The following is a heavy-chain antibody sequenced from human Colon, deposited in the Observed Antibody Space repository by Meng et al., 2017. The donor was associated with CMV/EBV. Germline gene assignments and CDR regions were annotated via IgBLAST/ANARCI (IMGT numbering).Heavy chain of an antibody. V-gene: IGHV4-39*07. CDR3: ARDLGTVNSGFDV. CDR1: GDSLRSSLHY. J-gene: IGHJ4*02. Sequence: VSGDSLRSSLHYWGWVRQPPGKGLEWIASFQYSGGANYNPSLKSRVSISVDTSKNQLSLSLRTVTAADTAVYYCARDLGTVNSGFDVWGQGTLVTVSS. D-gene: IGHD4-11*01. CDR2: FQYSGGA.